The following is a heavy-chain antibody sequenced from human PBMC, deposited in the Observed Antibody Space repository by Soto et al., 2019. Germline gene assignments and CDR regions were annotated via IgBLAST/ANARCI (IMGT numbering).Heavy chain of an antibody. D-gene: IGHD4-4*01. V-gene: IGHV3-15*01. CDR3: CVIKRRDQYSTSGYWFDP. CDR2: IKSKADGETK. Sequence: PGESLKISCAASGFTFSSCAMSWVRQAPGKGLEWVGRIKSKADGETKDYGAPVRGRFTISRDDSQDILYLHMNSLRIEDTAVYYCCVIKRRDQYSTSGYWFDPWGPGTLVTVSS. J-gene: IGHJ5*02. CDR1: GFTFSSCA.